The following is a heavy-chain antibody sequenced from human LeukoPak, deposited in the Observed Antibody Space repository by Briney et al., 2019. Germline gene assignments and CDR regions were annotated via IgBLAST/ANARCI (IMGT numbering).Heavy chain of an antibody. CDR2: TCYRSRWYD. J-gene: IGHJ4*02. CDR1: GDSVSSNGAA. Sequence: SQALSLTCAISGDSVSSNGAAWIWIRQSPSRGLEWLGRTCYRSRWYDDYADSVKSRITIIPDTSKNQFSLQLNSVTPEDTAVYYCARDLRIAAAGIYYFDSWGQGTLVTVSS. V-gene: IGHV6-1*01. CDR3: ARDLRIAAAGIYYFDS. D-gene: IGHD6-13*01.